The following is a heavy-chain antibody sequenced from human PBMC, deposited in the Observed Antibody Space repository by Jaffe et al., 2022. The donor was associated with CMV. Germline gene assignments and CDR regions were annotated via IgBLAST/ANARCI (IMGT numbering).Heavy chain of an antibody. D-gene: IGHD5-12*01. CDR2: ISADTGNT. V-gene: IGHV1-18*01. Sequence: QVQLVQSGAEVKKPGASVKVSCKASGYTFTTYVISWVRQAPGQGLEWMGWISADTGNTNYAQKLQGRVTMTTDTSTSTAYMELRSLRSDDTAVYYCARGGYVRAYARAPYEYYFDYWGQGTLVTVSS. CDR1: GYTFTTYV. CDR3: ARGGYVRAYARAPYEYYFDY. J-gene: IGHJ4*02.